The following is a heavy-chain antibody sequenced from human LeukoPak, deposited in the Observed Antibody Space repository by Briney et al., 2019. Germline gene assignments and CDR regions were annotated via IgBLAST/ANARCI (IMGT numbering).Heavy chain of an antibody. D-gene: IGHD6-19*01. V-gene: IGHV3-66*01. CDR3: AKDKWDSSGWAYYYYYYMDV. CDR2: IYSGGST. Sequence: GGSLRLSCAASGFTVSSNYMSWVRQAPGKGLEWVSVIYSGGSTYYADSVKGRFTISRDNSKNTLYLQMNSLRAEDTAVYYCAKDKWDSSGWAYYYYYYMDVWGKGTTVTISS. CDR1: GFTVSSNY. J-gene: IGHJ6*03.